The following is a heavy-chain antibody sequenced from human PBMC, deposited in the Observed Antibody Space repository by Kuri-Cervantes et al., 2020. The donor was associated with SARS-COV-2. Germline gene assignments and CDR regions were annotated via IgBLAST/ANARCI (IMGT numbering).Heavy chain of an antibody. Sequence: KVSCKGSGYSFTSYWISWVRQMPGKGLEWMGRIDPSDSYTNYSPSFQGHVTISADKSISTAYLQWSSLKASDTAMYYCARFYDSSGQYYFDYWGQGTLVTVSS. J-gene: IGHJ4*02. CDR2: IDPSDSYT. CDR1: GYSFTSYW. V-gene: IGHV5-10-1*01. D-gene: IGHD3-22*01. CDR3: ARFYDSSGQYYFDY.